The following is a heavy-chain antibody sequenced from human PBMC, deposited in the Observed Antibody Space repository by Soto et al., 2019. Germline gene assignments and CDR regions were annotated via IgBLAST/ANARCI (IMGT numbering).Heavy chain of an antibody. CDR3: AREGTYCSGGSCYPHFDY. CDR1: GFTFSSYG. CDR2: IWCDGSNK. D-gene: IGHD2-15*01. Sequence: QVQLVESGGGVVQPGRSLRLSCAASGFTFSSYGMHWVRQAPGKGLEWVAVIWCDGSNKYYADSVKGRFTISRDNSKNTLYLQMNSLRAEDTAVYYCAREGTYCSGGSCYPHFDYWGQGTLVTVSS. V-gene: IGHV3-33*01. J-gene: IGHJ4*02.